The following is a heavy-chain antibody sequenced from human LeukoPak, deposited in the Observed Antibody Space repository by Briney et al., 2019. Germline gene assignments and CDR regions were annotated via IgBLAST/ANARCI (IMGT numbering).Heavy chain of an antibody. Sequence: PEGSLRLSCAASGFTFSTYAMNWVRQAPGKGLEWVSAISGSGSTIYYADSVKGRFTISRDNAKNSLYLQMNSLRAEDTAVHYCARDKTPDYWGQGTLVTVSS. CDR1: GFTFSTYA. J-gene: IGHJ4*02. CDR3: ARDKTPDY. CDR2: ISGSGSTI. V-gene: IGHV3-21*04.